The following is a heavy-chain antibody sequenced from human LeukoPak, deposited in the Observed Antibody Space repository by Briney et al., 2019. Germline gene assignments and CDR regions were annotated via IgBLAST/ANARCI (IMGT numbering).Heavy chain of an antibody. Sequence: SETLSLTCTVSGGSISSYYWSWIRQPPGKGLEWIGYIYYSGSTNYNPSLKSRVTISVDTSKNQFSLKLSSVTAADTAVYYCARDVEVVRGAAYYYYGMDVWGQGTTVTVSS. CDR3: ARDVEVVRGAAYYYYGMDV. J-gene: IGHJ6*02. V-gene: IGHV4-59*12. D-gene: IGHD3-10*01. CDR1: GGSISSYY. CDR2: IYYSGST.